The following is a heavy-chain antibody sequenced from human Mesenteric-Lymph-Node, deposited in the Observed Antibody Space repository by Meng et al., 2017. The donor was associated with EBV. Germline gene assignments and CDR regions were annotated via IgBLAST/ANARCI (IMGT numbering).Heavy chain of an antibody. J-gene: IGHJ2*01. V-gene: IGHV7-4-1*02. CDR3: ARKVGISSAKWYFDV. Sequence: QVNWGQSGGDGKKPGASVKVPCQSSCYLLTTHGSSWVRQAPGQGLEWMGGINTNTGNPTYAQGFTGRFVFSLDSSVSKAYLQISSLKAEDTAVYYCARKVGISSAKWYFDVWGRGTLVTVSS. D-gene: IGHD1-26*01. CDR1: CYLLTTHG. CDR2: INTNTGNP.